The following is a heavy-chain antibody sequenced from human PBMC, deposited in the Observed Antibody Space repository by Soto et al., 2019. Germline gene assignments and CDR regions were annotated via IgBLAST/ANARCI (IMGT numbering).Heavy chain of an antibody. Sequence: GESLKISCNGSGYNFAGYWIAWVRQMPGKGLELMGIIYPSDSDTRYRPSFQGQVTISADKSISSAYLQWSSLRASDTAMYYCARGGVSTRTFDYWGQVTPVTVSS. V-gene: IGHV5-51*01. CDR1: GYNFAGYW. CDR3: ARGGVSTRTFDY. D-gene: IGHD3-3*01. J-gene: IGHJ4*02. CDR2: IYPSDSDT.